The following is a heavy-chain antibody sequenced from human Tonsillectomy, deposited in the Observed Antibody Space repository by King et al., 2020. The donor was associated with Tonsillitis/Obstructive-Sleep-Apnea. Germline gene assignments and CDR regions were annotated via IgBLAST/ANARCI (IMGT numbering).Heavy chain of an antibody. J-gene: IGHJ4*02. V-gene: IGHV3-33*01. D-gene: IGHD6-13*01. Sequence: VQLVESGGGVVQPGRSLRLSCAASGFTFSSYGMHWVRQAPGKGLEWVAVIWYDGSNKYYADSVKGRFTISRDNSKNTLYLQMNSLRAEDTAVYYCARWGWRRPQQPGFDYWGQGTLVTVSS. CDR3: ARWGWRRPQQPGFDY. CDR1: GFTFSSYG. CDR2: IWYDGSNK.